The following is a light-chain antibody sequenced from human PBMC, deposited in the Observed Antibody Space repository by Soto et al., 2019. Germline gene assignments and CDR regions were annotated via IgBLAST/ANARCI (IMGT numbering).Light chain of an antibody. CDR1: SSNIGSNT. CDR3: AAWDDSLNGVV. V-gene: IGLV1-44*01. J-gene: IGLJ2*01. CDR2: SNN. Sequence: QAVVTQPPSASGTPGQRVTISCSGSSSNIGSNTVNWYQQLPGTAPKLLIYSNNQRPSGVPDRFSGSKSGTSASLAISGLQSEDEADYYCAAWDDSLNGVVFGGATQLSVL.